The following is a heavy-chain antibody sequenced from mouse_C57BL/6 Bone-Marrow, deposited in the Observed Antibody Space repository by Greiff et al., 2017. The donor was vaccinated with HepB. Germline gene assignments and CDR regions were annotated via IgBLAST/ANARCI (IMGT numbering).Heavy chain of an antibody. CDR1: GYTFPSYG. D-gene: IGHD4-1*01. V-gene: IGHV1-81*01. CDR2: IYPRSGNT. Sequence: QVQLKESGAELARPGASVKLSCKASGYTFPSYGISWVKQRTGQGLEWIGEIYPRSGNTYYNEKFKGKATLTADKSSSTAYMELRSLTSEDSAVYFCERLGRGPWFAYWGQGTLVTVSA. J-gene: IGHJ3*01. CDR3: ERLGRGPWFAY.